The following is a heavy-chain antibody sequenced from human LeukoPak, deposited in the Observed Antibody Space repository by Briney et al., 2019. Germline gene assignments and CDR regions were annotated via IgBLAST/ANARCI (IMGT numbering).Heavy chain of an antibody. V-gene: IGHV4-39*07. D-gene: IGHD3-10*01. CDR3: ARYYYGSGRYRITSPPGRKYFDY. CDR1: GGSISSSSYY. J-gene: IGHJ4*02. CDR2: IYYSGST. Sequence: PSETLSLTCTVSGGSISSSSYYWGWIRQPPGKGLEWIGSIYYSGSTYYNPSLKSRVTISVDTSKNQFSLKLSSVTAADTAVYYCARYYYGSGRYRITSPPGRKYFDYWGQGTLVTVSS.